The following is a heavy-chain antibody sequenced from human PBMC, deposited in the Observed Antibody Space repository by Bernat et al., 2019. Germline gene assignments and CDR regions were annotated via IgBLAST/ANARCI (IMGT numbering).Heavy chain of an antibody. CDR2: IIPIFGTA. CDR3: ARDMDAPYCGGDCYSDAFDI. CDR1: GGTFSSYA. J-gene: IGHJ3*02. V-gene: IGHV1-69*01. D-gene: IGHD2-21*02. Sequence: QVQLVQSGAEVKKPGSSVKVSCKASGGTFSSYAISWVRQAPGQGLEWMGGIIPIFGTANYAQKFQGRVTITADESTSTAYMELSSLRSEDTAVYYCARDMDAPYCGGDCYSDAFDIWGQGTMVTVSS.